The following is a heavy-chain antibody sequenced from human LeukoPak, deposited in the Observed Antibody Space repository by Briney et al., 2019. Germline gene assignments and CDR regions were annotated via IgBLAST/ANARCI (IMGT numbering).Heavy chain of an antibody. J-gene: IGHJ5*02. D-gene: IGHD6-13*01. Sequence: SETLSLTCAVYGGSFSGYYWSWLRQPPGKGLEWIGEINHSGSTNYNPSLKSRVTISVDTSKNQFSLKLSSVTAADTAVYYCAREPRWYSSRYGRRFDPWGQGTLVTVSS. CDR1: GGSFSGYY. V-gene: IGHV4-34*01. CDR2: INHSGST. CDR3: AREPRWYSSRYGRRFDP.